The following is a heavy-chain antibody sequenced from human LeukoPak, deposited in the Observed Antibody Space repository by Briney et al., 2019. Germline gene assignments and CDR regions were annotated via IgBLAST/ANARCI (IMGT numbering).Heavy chain of an antibody. J-gene: IGHJ4*02. CDR3: ARTYYYDSSGYSPVDFDY. Sequence: ASVKVSCKAAGYTFTSHAMNWVRQAPGQGLEWMGWINTNTGNPTYAQGFTGRFVFSLDTSVSTAYLQISSLKAEDTAVYYCARTYYYDSSGYSPVDFDYWGQGTLVTVSS. CDR1: GYTFTSHA. V-gene: IGHV7-4-1*02. CDR2: INTNTGNP. D-gene: IGHD3-22*01.